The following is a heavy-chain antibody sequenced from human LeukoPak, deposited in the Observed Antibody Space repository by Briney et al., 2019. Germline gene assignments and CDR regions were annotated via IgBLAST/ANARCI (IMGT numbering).Heavy chain of an antibody. J-gene: IGHJ4*02. CDR1: GFTFSSYA. D-gene: IGHD2-15*01. Sequence: GGSLRLSCAASGFTFSSYAMSWVRQAPGKGLEWVSAISGSGGSTYYADSVKGRFTISRDNSKNTLYLQMNSLRADDTAIYYCAKGRALEVVAAFNYWGQGTVVTASS. V-gene: IGHV3-23*01. CDR2: ISGSGGST. CDR3: AKGRALEVVAAFNY.